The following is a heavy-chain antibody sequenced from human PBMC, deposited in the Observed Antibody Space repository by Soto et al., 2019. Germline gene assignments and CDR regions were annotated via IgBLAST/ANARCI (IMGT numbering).Heavy chain of an antibody. CDR3: ASDGDQECAFGRGPGGGGRFDP. J-gene: IGHJ5*02. CDR2: LVHMFGTA. CDR1: GGTFGNSA. D-gene: IGHD3-16*01. V-gene: IGHV1-69*12. Sequence: QVQLVQSGAEVKKPGSSVNVSCKTSGGTFGNSAVAWVRQAPGQGLEWMGGLVHMFGTANYAQKFQGRVTITANGSMSTANMELNSPRSDHTAVYCCASDGDQECAFGRGPGGGGRFDPWGQGTLVTVSS.